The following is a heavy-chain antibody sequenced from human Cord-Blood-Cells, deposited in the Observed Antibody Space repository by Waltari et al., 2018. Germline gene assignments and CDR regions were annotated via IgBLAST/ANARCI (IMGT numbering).Heavy chain of an antibody. V-gene: IGHV1-69*01. CDR3: ARDPQYYDFWSGYWYFDL. CDR1: GGTFTSYA. D-gene: IGHD3-3*01. J-gene: IGHJ2*01. Sequence: QVQLVQSGAEVKKPGSSVKVSCKASGGTFTSYAISWERQAHGHRLEWMGGIIPIFGTANYAQKFQGRVTITADESTSTAYMELSSLRSEDTAVYYCARDPQYYDFWSGYWYFDLWGRGTLVTVSS. CDR2: IIPIFGTA.